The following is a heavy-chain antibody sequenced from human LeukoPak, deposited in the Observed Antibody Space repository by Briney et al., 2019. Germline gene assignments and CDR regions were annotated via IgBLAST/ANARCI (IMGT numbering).Heavy chain of an antibody. CDR3: ATAHYDSSGYYYDY. CDR1: GFTFSSYE. V-gene: IGHV3-48*03. J-gene: IGHJ4*02. D-gene: IGHD3-22*01. CDR2: ISSSGSTI. Sequence: GGSLRLSCAASGFTFSSYEMNWVRQAPGKGLEWVSYISSSGSTIYYADSVKGRFTISRDNAKNSLYLQMNSLRAEDTAVYYCATAHYDSSGYYYDYWDQGTLVTVSS.